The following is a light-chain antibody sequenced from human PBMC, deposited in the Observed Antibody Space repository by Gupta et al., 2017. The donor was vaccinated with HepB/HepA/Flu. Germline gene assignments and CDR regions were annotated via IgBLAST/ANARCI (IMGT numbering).Light chain of an antibody. CDR3: QQDGSSQWT. V-gene: IGKV3-20*01. J-gene: IGKJ1*01. CDR2: GAS. Sequence: ETVLTQRPGNLSLSPGERTTPSCRDSQSVNNLTWSQQKPGQAPRLLIYGASSRAIGIPDRFSGSGSGTDFTLTISRLEPEDFAVYYCQQDGSSQWTFGQGTKVEIK. CDR1: QSVNN.